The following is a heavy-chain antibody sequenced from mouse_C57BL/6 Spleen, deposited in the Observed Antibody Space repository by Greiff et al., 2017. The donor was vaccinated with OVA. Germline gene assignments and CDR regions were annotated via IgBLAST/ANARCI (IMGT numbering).Heavy chain of an antibody. D-gene: IGHD1-1*01. CDR2: IRNKANGYTT. CDR3: ARYYYGSSSKGIYYAMDY. CDR1: GFTFTDYY. J-gene: IGHJ4*01. V-gene: IGHV7-3*01. Sequence: EVKLMESGGGLVQPGGSLSLSCAASGFTFTDYYMSWVRQPPGKALEWLGFIRNKANGYTTEYSASVKGRFTISRDNSQSILYLQMNALRAEDSATYYCARYYYGSSSKGIYYAMDYWGQGTSVTVSS.